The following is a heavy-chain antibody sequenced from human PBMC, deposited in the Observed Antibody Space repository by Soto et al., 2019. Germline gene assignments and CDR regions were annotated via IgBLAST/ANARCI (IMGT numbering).Heavy chain of an antibody. J-gene: IGHJ6*02. Sequence: PSETLSLTCAVSGGSISSSNWWSWVRQPPGKGLEWIGEIYHSGSTNYNPSLKSRVTISVDKSKNQFSLKLSSVTAADTAVYYCARASVTMIVVVMGYYYGMDVWGQGTTVTVSS. V-gene: IGHV4-4*02. CDR1: GGSISSSNW. CDR2: IYHSGST. CDR3: ARASVTMIVVVMGYYYGMDV. D-gene: IGHD3-22*01.